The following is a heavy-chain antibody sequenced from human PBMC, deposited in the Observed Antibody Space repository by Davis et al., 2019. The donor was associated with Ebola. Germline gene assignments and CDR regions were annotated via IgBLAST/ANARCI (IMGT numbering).Heavy chain of an antibody. CDR3: ARTSVLVTTEGGMDV. CDR1: GYSFTSYW. Sequence: KVSCKGSGYSFTSYWIGWVRQMPGKGLEWMGIIYPGDSDTRYSPSFQGQVTISADKSISTAYLQWSSLKASDTAMYYCARTSVLVTTEGGMDVWGQGTTVTVSS. J-gene: IGHJ6*02. CDR2: IYPGDSDT. V-gene: IGHV5-51*01. D-gene: IGHD4-17*01.